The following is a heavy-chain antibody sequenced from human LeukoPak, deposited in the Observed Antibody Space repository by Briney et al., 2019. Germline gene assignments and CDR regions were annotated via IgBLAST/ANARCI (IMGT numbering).Heavy chain of an antibody. V-gene: IGHV3-11*01. D-gene: IGHD2-2*01. J-gene: IGHJ6*02. Sequence: PGGSLRLSCAASGFTFSDYYMSWIRQAPGKGLEWVSYISSSGSTIYYADSVKGRFTISRDNAKNSLYLQMNSLRAEDTAVYYCARDRKLGYCSSTSCYPNSYYYGMDVWGQGTTVTVSS. CDR2: ISSSGSTI. CDR3: ARDRKLGYCSSTSCYPNSYYYGMDV. CDR1: GFTFSDYY.